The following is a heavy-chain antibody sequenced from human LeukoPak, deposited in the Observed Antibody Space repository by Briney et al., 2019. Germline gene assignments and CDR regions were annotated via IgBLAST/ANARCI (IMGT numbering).Heavy chain of an antibody. CDR1: GFAFTTYA. CDR2: ISGSGDST. V-gene: IGHV3-23*01. J-gene: IGHJ4*02. D-gene: IGHD6-13*01. Sequence: GGSLRLSCVASGFAFTTYAMSWVRQAPGKGLEWVSAISGSGDSTYYGDSVKGRFTISRDNSKNTLYLQMNSLRAEDTAVYYCAKTRPLDSSSWSHGDYWGQGTLVTVSS. CDR3: AKTRPLDSSSWSHGDY.